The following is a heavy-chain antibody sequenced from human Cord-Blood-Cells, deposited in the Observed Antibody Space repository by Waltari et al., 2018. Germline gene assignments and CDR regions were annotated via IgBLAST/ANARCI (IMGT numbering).Heavy chain of an antibody. D-gene: IGHD1-26*01. CDR1: GGTFSSYP. Sequence: QVQLVQSGAEVKKPGSSVKVSCKASGGTFSSYPISWGRQAPGQGLEWRGGIIPIFGTANYAQKFQGRVTITADESTSTAYMELSSLRSEDTAVYYCAREQGGSYFSYYFDYWGQGTLVTVSS. V-gene: IGHV1-69*01. CDR3: AREQGGSYFSYYFDY. CDR2: IIPIFGTA. J-gene: IGHJ4*02.